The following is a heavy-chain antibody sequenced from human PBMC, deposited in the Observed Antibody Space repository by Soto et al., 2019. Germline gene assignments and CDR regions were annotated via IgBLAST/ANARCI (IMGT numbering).Heavy chain of an antibody. CDR3: AKGQEGVLATH. Sequence: QVQLQPWGAGLLKPSETLSLNCAVNGGSLSGYYWSWIRQPPGKGLEWIGEIKDGGYTNYTPSLMRRATISSDTSNNQFSLRLNSVTAADTGVYYCAKGQEGVLATHWDQGALVTVSS. V-gene: IGHV4-34*01. CDR1: GGSLSGYY. J-gene: IGHJ4*02. D-gene: IGHD5-12*01. CDR2: IKDGGYT.